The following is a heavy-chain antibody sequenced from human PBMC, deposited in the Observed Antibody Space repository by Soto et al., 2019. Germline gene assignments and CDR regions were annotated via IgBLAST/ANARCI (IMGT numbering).Heavy chain of an antibody. D-gene: IGHD6-19*01. Sequence: EVQLVESGGGLVKPGGSLRLSCAASGFTFSSYSMNWVRQAPGKGLEWVSSISSSSSYIYYADSVKGRFTISRYNAKNSLYLQMNSLRAEDTAVYYCARDKRSSGWYEDYWGQGTLVTVSS. V-gene: IGHV3-21*01. CDR2: ISSSSSYI. CDR1: GFTFSSYS. CDR3: ARDKRSSGWYEDY. J-gene: IGHJ4*02.